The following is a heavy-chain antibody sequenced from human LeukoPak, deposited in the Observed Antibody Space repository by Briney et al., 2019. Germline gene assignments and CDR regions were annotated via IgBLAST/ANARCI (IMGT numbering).Heavy chain of an antibody. Sequence: GGSLRLSCVASAFTFNNYWMHWVRQAPGKGLVWVSRIKGDGSSTNYADSVRGRFTISRDNAKNSLYLEMNSLRAEDTAMYYCARDLDTYVVLTAYDTFDIWGQGTMVTVSS. V-gene: IGHV3-74*01. D-gene: IGHD2-21*02. J-gene: IGHJ3*02. CDR3: ARDLDTYVVLTAYDTFDI. CDR2: IKGDGSST. CDR1: AFTFNNYW.